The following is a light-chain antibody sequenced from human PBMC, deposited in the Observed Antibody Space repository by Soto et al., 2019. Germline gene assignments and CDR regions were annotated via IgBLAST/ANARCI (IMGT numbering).Light chain of an antibody. CDR2: AAS. J-gene: IGKJ1*01. CDR1: QSIGSY. V-gene: IGKV1-39*01. CDR3: QQSYSTPWT. Sequence: DIQMTQSPSSLSASEGDRVTITCRASQSIGSYVNWYQQKPGKAPNLVIYAASTLQSGVTSRFSGSGFGTDFTLTISSLQPEDIATYHCQQSYSTPWTFGQGTKVE.